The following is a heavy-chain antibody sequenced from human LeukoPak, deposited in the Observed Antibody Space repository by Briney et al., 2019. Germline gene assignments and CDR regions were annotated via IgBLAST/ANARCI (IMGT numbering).Heavy chain of an antibody. V-gene: IGHV1-69*04. Sequence: ASVKVSCKASGGTFSSYAISWVRQAPGQGLEWMGRIIPILGIANYAQKFQGRVTITADKSTSTAYMGLSSLRSEDTAVYYCARDEGSSPYWGQGTLVTVSS. CDR1: GGTFSSYA. CDR3: ARDEGSSPY. J-gene: IGHJ4*02. D-gene: IGHD6-13*01. CDR2: IIPILGIA.